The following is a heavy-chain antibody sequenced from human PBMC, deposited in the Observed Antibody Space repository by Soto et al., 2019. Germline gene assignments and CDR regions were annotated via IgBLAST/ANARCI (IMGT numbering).Heavy chain of an antibody. D-gene: IGHD6-19*01. CDR2: ISAYNGNT. CDR1: RDTFTSNG. CDR3: ARAHRSSSGWLAFLKVDWFDP. V-gene: IGHV1-18*01. Sequence: ASVKVSCKASRDTFTSNGSSWVRQAPGQRLEWMGWISAYNGNTNYAQKLQGRDTMTTDTSTSTAYMELRSLRTDDTAVYYCARAHRSSSGWLAFLKVDWFDPWGQGTLVTVTS. J-gene: IGHJ5*02.